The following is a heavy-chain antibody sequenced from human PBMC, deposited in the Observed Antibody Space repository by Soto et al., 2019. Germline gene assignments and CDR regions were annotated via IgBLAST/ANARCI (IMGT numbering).Heavy chain of an antibody. Sequence: QVQLVESGGGVVQPGRSLRLSCAAGGFTFSSYGMHWVRQAPGKGLEWVALIWYDGSNKYYADSVKGRFTISRDNSKNTLYLQMNSLRAEDTAVYYCARDQGAYAEYFQHWGQGTLVTVSS. V-gene: IGHV3-33*01. J-gene: IGHJ1*01. CDR3: ARDQGAYAEYFQH. CDR1: GFTFSSYG. CDR2: IWYDGSNK. D-gene: IGHD1-26*01.